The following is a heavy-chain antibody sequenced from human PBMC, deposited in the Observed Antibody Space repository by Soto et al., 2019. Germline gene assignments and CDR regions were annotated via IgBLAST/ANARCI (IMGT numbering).Heavy chain of an antibody. CDR3: AKKGLGSLKTFCYKDDCHYAFDR. J-gene: IGHJ3*01. D-gene: IGHD2-21*02. CDR2: ISGGGDAA. Sequence: EVQLLESGGGLVQPGGSLRLSCAASGFTFINYAMIWVRQAPGKGLEWVSTISGGGDAAYYADSVKGHFTISRDNSKNPLFLQMNRLRSEDTAIYYCAKKGLGSLKTFCYKDDCHYAFDRWGQGAVVTVSS. CDR1: GFTFINYA. V-gene: IGHV3-23*01.